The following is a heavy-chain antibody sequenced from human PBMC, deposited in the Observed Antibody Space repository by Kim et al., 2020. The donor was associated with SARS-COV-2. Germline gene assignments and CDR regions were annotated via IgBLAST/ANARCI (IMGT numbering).Heavy chain of an antibody. CDR2: INPSGGST. D-gene: IGHD2-21*01. J-gene: IGHJ6*02. V-gene: IGHV1-46*01. CDR3: AIDGHIVVVIAIPSKTGYYGMDV. Sequence: ASVKVSCKASGYTFTSYYMHWVRQAPGQGLEWMGIINPSGGSTSYAQKFQGRVTMTRDTSTSTFYMELSSLRSEDTALYYCAIDGHIVVVIAIPSKTGYYGMDVWGQGTTVTVSS. CDR1: GYTFTSYY.